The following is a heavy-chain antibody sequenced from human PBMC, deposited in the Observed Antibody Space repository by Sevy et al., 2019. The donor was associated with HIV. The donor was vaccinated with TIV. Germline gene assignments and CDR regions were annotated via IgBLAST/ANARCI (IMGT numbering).Heavy chain of an antibody. CDR2: IQYDGSNK. D-gene: IGHD2-21*01. J-gene: IGHJ4*02. Sequence: GGSLRLSCAASGFSFSSYGMHWVRQAPGKGLEWMSYIQYDGSNKDYADSVKGRFTISRDNSKNTLYLQMNSVRVEDTAVFYGVKDGGGEGGDHWGQGTLVTVSS. CDR3: VKDGGGEGGDH. V-gene: IGHV3-30*02. CDR1: GFSFSSYG.